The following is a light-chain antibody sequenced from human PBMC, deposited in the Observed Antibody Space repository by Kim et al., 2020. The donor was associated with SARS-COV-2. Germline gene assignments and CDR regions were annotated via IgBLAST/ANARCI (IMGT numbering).Light chain of an antibody. CDR3: QSYDSSLSGWM. CDR1: SANSGAGYA. V-gene: IGLV1-40*01. Sequence: QRVTISCTGSSANSGAGYAVHWYQQLPGTAPKLLIYGNSNRPSGVPDRFSGSKSGTSASLAITGLQAEDEADYYCQSYDSSLSGWMFGGGTQLTVL. J-gene: IGLJ3*02. CDR2: GNS.